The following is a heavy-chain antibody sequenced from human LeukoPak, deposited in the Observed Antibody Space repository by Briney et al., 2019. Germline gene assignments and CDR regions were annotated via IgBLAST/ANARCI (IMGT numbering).Heavy chain of an antibody. CDR1: GFTFSDFA. D-gene: IGHD3-10*01. CDR2: VGGGRANT. CDR3: AKDMVQKNAVSDPFDI. V-gene: IGHV3-23*01. Sequence: GGSLRLSCLASGFTFSDFAMNWVRQAQGKGLEWVSHVGGGRANTYYADSVKGRFTISRDDSKSTLYLHLTSLRADDTAVYFCAKDMVQKNAVSDPFDIWGQGTMVTVSS. J-gene: IGHJ3*02.